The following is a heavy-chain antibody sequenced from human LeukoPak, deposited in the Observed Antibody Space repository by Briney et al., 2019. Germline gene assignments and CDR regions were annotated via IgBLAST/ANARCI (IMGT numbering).Heavy chain of an antibody. CDR2: IYCSGST. J-gene: IGHJ4*02. CDR1: GGSISSYY. Sequence: SETLSLTCTVSGGSISSYYWSWIRQPPGKGLEWIGYIYCSGSTNYNPSLKSRVTISVDTSKNQFSLKLSSVTAADTAVYYCARVVDLVNYGYYFDYWGQGTLVTVSS. V-gene: IGHV4-59*01. D-gene: IGHD4-11*01. CDR3: ARVVDLVNYGYYFDY.